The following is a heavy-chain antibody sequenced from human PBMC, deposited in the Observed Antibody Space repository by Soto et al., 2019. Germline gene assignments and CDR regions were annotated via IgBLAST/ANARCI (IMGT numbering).Heavy chain of an antibody. Sequence: ASVKVACKASGYTFTSYGISWVRQAPGQGLEWMGWISAYNGNTNYAQKLQGRVTMTTDTSTSTAYMELRSLRSDDTAVYYCAASEDLQPIDYWGQGTLVTVSS. D-gene: IGHD1-1*01. CDR3: AASEDLQPIDY. J-gene: IGHJ4*02. V-gene: IGHV1-18*01. CDR1: GYTFTSYG. CDR2: ISAYNGNT.